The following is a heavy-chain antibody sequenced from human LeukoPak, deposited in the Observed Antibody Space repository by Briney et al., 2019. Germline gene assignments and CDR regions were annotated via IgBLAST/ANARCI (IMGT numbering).Heavy chain of an antibody. D-gene: IGHD3-3*01. CDR1: GYTFTGYY. Sequence: ASVKVSCKASGYTFTGYYMHWVRQAPGQVLEWMGWINPNSGGTNYAQKFQGRVTMTRDTSISTAYMELSRLRSDDTAVYYCAMDNYDFWSGYYSGNGFFDIWGQGTMVTVSS. J-gene: IGHJ3*02. V-gene: IGHV1-2*02. CDR3: AMDNYDFWSGYYSGNGFFDI. CDR2: INPNSGGT.